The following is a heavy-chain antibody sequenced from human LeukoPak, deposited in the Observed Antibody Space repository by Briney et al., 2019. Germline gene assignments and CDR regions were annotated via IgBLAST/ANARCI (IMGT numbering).Heavy chain of an antibody. V-gene: IGHV3-23*01. CDR1: GFTFDDYG. Sequence: GGSLRLSCAASGFTFDDYGMSWVRQAPGKGLEWASTISGSGGSTYYADSVKGRFTISRDNSKNTLYLQMSSLRAEDTAVYYCAKPSSGWYLFDYCGQGTLVTVSS. J-gene: IGHJ4*02. CDR3: AKPSSGWYLFDY. D-gene: IGHD6-19*01. CDR2: ISGSGGST.